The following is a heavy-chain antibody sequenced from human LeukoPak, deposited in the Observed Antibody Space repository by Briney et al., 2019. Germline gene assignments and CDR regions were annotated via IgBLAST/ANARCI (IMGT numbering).Heavy chain of an antibody. CDR2: NGTAGDT. CDR3: ARVAKERVGGVYYFDY. J-gene: IGHJ4*02. D-gene: IGHD1-1*01. CDR1: GFTFSDYD. V-gene: IGHV3-13*01. Sequence: GGSLRLSCAASGFTFSDYDMHWVRQATGKGLEWVSANGTAGDTYYTGSVKGRFTISRENAKNSLYLQMNSLRAGDTAVYYCARVAKERVGGVYYFDYWGQGTLVTVSS.